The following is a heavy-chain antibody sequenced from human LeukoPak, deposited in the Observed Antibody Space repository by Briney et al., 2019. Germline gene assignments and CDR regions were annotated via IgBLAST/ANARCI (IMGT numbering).Heavy chain of an antibody. CDR2: INTNTGNP. D-gene: IGHD4-17*01. CDR1: GYTFTSYA. V-gene: IGHV7-4-1*02. Sequence: ASVKVSCKASGYTFTSYAMNWVRQAPGQGLEWMGGINTNTGNPTYAQGFTGRFVFSLDTSVSTAYLQISSLKAEDTAVYYCAGGVEDYGDFLANFDYWGQGTLVTVSS. CDR3: AGGVEDYGDFLANFDY. J-gene: IGHJ4*02.